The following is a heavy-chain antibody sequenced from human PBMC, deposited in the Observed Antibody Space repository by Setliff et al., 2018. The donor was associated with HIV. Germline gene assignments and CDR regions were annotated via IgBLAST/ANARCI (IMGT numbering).Heavy chain of an antibody. CDR2: VSNTGRRT. J-gene: IGHJ6*03. CDR1: TFSVSEYA. Sequence: GESLKISCAASTFSVSEYAMSWVRQAPGKGLEWVTAVSNTGRRTFYADSVKGRFTISKDNFENVVYLQMNSLRAEDTAVYYCARDGSGSYYGILNYYYYYMDVWGKGTTVTVSS. D-gene: IGHD3-10*01. CDR3: ARDGSGSYYGILNYYYYYMDV. V-gene: IGHV3-23*05.